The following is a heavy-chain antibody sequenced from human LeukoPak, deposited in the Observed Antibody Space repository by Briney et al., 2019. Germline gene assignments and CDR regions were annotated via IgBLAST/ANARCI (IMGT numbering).Heavy chain of an antibody. CDR3: ARAERYCSGGSCSDRYWYFDL. CDR2: IYSGGST. Sequence: GGSLGLSCAASGFTVYSYYMSWVRQAPGKGLEWVSVIYSGGSTYYADSVKGRFTISRDNSKNTLYVQMNSLRAEDTAVYYCARAERYCSGGSCSDRYWYFDLWGRGTLVTVSS. CDR1: GFTVYSYY. J-gene: IGHJ2*01. V-gene: IGHV3-66*01. D-gene: IGHD2-15*01.